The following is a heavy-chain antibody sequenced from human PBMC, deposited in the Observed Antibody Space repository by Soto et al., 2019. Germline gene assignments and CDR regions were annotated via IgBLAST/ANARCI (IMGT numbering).Heavy chain of an antibody. D-gene: IGHD3-3*01. V-gene: IGHV4-31*03. CDR1: GGSISSGGYY. Sequence: QVQLQESGPGLVKPSQTLSLTCTVSGGSISSGGYYWSWIRQHPGKGLEWIGYIYYSGSTYYNPSLQSRVTISVDTSKNQFSLKLSSVTAADTAVYYCASVVFWSGYYTEKYYYYMDVWGKGTTVTVSS. CDR3: ASVVFWSGYYTEKYYYYMDV. CDR2: IYYSGST. J-gene: IGHJ6*03.